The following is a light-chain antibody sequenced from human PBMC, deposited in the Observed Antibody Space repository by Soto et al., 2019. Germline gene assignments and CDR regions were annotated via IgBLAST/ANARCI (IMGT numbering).Light chain of an antibody. J-gene: IGKJ1*01. CDR1: QSVSSY. Sequence: EIVTTQSPATMSLSPVESATHSYRASQSVSSYLAWYQQKPGQAPRLLIYDASNRATGIPARFSGSGSGTDFTLTISSLEPEDFAVYYCQQRSNWPPWTFGQGTKVDIK. CDR2: DAS. V-gene: IGKV3-11*01. CDR3: QQRSNWPPWT.